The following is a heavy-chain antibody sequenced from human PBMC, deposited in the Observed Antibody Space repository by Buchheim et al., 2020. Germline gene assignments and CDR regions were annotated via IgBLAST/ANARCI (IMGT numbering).Heavy chain of an antibody. J-gene: IGHJ4*02. V-gene: IGHV3-30*18. CDR2: ISYVGSNK. Sequence: QVQLVESGGGVVQPGRSLRLSCAASGFTFSSYGMHWVRQAPGKGLEWVAVISYVGSNKYYADSVKGLFTISRDNSKNTVYLQMNSLRAEDTAVYYCAKVGYYGSGPNGPVDYWGQGTL. CDR3: AKVGYYGSGPNGPVDY. D-gene: IGHD3-10*01. CDR1: GFTFSSYG.